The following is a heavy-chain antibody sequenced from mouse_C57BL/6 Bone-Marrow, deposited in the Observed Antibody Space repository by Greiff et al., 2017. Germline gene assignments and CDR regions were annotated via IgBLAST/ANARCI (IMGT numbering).Heavy chain of an antibody. CDR1: GYTFTSYW. Sequence: QVQLQQPGAELVKPGASVKMSCKASGYTFTSYWITWVKQRPGQGLEWIGDIYPTSGRTDYNEKFKSKAILTVDTASNKANMQLSSLTSEDSAVFAGDNSGTLGQSFDYWGQGTTLTVSS. J-gene: IGHJ2*01. CDR2: IYPTSGRT. CDR3: DNSGTLGQSFDY. D-gene: IGHD4-1*01. V-gene: IGHV1-55*01.